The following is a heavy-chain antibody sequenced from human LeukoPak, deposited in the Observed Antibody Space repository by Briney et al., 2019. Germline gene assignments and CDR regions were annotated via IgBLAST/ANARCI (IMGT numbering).Heavy chain of an antibody. CDR3: ARGPPLLVVPAAMRESDY. D-gene: IGHD2-2*01. V-gene: IGHV4-34*01. Sequence: SETLSLTCAVYGGSFSGYYWSWIRQPPGKGLELIGEINHSGSTNYNPSLKSRVTISVDTSKNQFSLKLSSVTAADTAVYYCARGPPLLVVPAAMRESDYWGQGTLITVSS. J-gene: IGHJ4*02. CDR1: GGSFSGYY. CDR2: INHSGST.